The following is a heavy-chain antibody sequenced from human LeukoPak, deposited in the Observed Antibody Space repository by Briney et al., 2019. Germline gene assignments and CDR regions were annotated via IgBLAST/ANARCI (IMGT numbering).Heavy chain of an antibody. CDR3: ARVSSGSGTYYPQYFDY. Sequence: GGSLRLSCAASGFTFRDYWMSWVRQAPGKGLEWVANIKEEGVEGVYVGSVKGRFTLDRDNDKKSLYLQMNGLRAEDTAVYYCARVSSGSGTYYPQYFDYWGQGTLVTVSS. J-gene: IGHJ4*02. CDR2: IKEEGVEG. CDR1: GFTFRDYW. D-gene: IGHD3-10*01. V-gene: IGHV3-7*01.